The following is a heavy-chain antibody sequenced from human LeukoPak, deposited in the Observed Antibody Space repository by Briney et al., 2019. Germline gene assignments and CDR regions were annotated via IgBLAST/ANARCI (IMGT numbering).Heavy chain of an antibody. D-gene: IGHD5-24*01. J-gene: IGHJ4*02. CDR3: ARVSPWLQTLPD. V-gene: IGHV4-34*01. Sequence: SETLSLTCAVYGGSFSGYYWSWLRQPPGKGLEWIGEIDHSGSTNYNPSLKSRVTISVDTSKNQFSLKLSSVTAADTAVYYCARVSPWLQTLPDWGQGTLVTVSS. CDR2: IDHSGST. CDR1: GGSFSGYY.